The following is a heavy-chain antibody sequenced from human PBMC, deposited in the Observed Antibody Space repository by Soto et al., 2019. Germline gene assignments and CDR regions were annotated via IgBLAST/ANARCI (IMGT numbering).Heavy chain of an antibody. J-gene: IGHJ3*02. Sequence: QITLKESGPTLVKPTQTLTLTCTFSGFSLSTSGVGVGWLRQPPGKALEWLELIYWDDDKRYSPSLKSRLTITNDPSKTQVLLTMTNMDPVDTATYYCAHIAPAHDAFDIWGQGTMVTVSS. CDR2: IYWDDDK. V-gene: IGHV2-5*02. CDR1: GFSLSTSGVG. CDR3: AHIAPAHDAFDI.